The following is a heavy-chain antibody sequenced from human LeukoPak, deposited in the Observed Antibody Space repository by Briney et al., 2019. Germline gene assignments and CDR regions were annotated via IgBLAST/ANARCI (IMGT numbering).Heavy chain of an antibody. CDR1: GGSIISDNHF. CDR2: IHQSGRA. D-gene: IGHD1-1*01. CDR3: AREDNRPTDADAFDI. Sequence: PSQTLSLTCTLSGGSIISDNHFCRWIRQHPGEDLEWLVYIHQSGRAFYDPSVEGRFTISRDTSKNQFSLKLNSVIGADTAVYYCAREDNRPTDADAFDIWGQGTMVTVSS. V-gene: IGHV4-31*03. J-gene: IGHJ3*02.